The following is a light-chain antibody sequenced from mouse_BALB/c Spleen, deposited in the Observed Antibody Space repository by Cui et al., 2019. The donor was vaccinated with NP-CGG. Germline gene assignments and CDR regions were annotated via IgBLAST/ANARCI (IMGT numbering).Light chain of an antibody. CDR3: ALWYSNHWV. CDR1: TGAVTTSNY. Sequence: QAFLTQDSALTTSPGETVTLTCRSSTGAVTTSNYANWVQEKPDHLFTGLIGGTNNRVPGVPARFSGSLIGDKAALTITGAQSEDEAIYFCALWYSNHWVFGGGTKLTVL. CDR2: GTN. J-gene: IGLJ1*01. V-gene: IGLV1*01.